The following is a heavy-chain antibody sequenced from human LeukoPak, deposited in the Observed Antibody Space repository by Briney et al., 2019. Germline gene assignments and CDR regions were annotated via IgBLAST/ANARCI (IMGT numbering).Heavy chain of an antibody. CDR2: IYYSGST. CDR3: ARGNPITIFGVAGSRFDY. Sequence: SETLSLTCTVSGGSISSYYWSWIRQPPGKGLEWSGYIYYSGSTNYNPSLKSRVTISVDTSKNQFSLKLSSVTAAATAVYSCARGNPITIFGVAGSRFDYWGQGTLVTVSS. J-gene: IGHJ4*02. D-gene: IGHD3-3*01. CDR1: GGSISSYY. V-gene: IGHV4-59*01.